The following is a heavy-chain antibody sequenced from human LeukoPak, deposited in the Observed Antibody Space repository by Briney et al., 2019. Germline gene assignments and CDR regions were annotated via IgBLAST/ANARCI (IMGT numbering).Heavy chain of an antibody. V-gene: IGHV3-23*01. CDR2: ISGNGGST. CDR1: GFTFSIHA. J-gene: IGHJ4*02. Sequence: GGSLRLSCAASGFTFSIHAMSWVRQAPGQGLEWVSTISGNGGSTYYADSVKGRFTISRANSRDTLYLQMNSLRAEDTAVYYCARGRWELLDWGQGTLVTVSS. CDR3: ARGRWELLD. D-gene: IGHD1-26*01.